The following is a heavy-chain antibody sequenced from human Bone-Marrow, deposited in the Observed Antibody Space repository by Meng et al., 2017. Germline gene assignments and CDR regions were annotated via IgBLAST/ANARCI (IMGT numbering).Heavy chain of an antibody. V-gene: IGHV4-34*01. J-gene: IGHJ4*02. CDR3: ARGPTTMAHDFDY. CDR2: INHSGST. Sequence: VQLQQWCEGRLKPSETLSLTCVGSGGAFSDYYWSWIRQPQGKGLEWIGEINHSGSTNYNPSLESRATISVDTSQNNLSLKLSSVTAADSAVYYCARGPTTMAHDFDYWGQGTLVTVSS. CDR1: GGAFSDYY. D-gene: IGHD4-11*01.